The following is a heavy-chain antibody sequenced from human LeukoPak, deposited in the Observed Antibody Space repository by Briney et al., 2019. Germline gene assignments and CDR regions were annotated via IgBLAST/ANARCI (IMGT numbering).Heavy chain of an antibody. D-gene: IGHD6-19*01. Sequence: PGGCLRLSCAASGFTFSSYWMSWVRQAPGKGLEWVANIKQDGSEKYYVDSVKGRFTISRDNATNSLYLQMNSLRAEGTAVYYCARELIYSSGWRGPGDFDYWGQGTLVTVSS. V-gene: IGHV3-7*01. CDR1: GFTFSSYW. CDR2: IKQDGSEK. CDR3: ARELIYSSGWRGPGDFDY. J-gene: IGHJ4*02.